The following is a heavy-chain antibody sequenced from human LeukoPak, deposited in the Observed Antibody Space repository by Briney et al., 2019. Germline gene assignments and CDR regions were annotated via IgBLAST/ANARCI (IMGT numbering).Heavy chain of an antibody. D-gene: IGHD5-18*01. Sequence: GGSLSLSCVASGFIFNNYWTSWVRQAPGKGLEWVANIKHDGSEIYYVDSVKGRFTISRDNAKNSQYLQMNSLRAEDTAVYYCAKDGGISYGSPKVWYFDLWGRGTLVTVSS. CDR1: GFIFNNYW. CDR2: IKHDGSEI. V-gene: IGHV3-7*03. J-gene: IGHJ2*01. CDR3: AKDGGISYGSPKVWYFDL.